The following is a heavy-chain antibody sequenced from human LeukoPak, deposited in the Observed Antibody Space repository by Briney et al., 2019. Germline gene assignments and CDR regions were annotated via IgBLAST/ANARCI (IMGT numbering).Heavy chain of an antibody. Sequence: PSETLSLTCTVSGGSISSYYWSWIRQPPGKGLEWIGYIYYSGSTNYNPSLKSRVTISVDTSKNQFSLKLSSVTAADTAVYYCARAARVWELLGYYFDYWGQGTLVTVSS. CDR3: ARAARVWELLGYYFDY. CDR1: GGSISSYY. J-gene: IGHJ4*02. V-gene: IGHV4-59*01. CDR2: IYYSGST. D-gene: IGHD1-26*01.